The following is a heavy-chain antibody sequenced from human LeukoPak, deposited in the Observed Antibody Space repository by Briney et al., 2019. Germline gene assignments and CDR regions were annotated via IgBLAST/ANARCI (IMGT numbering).Heavy chain of an antibody. Sequence: ASVKVSCKASGYTFTSYGISWVRQAPGQGLEWMGIINPSGGSTSYAQKFQGRVTMTRDTSTSTVYMELSSLRSEDTAVYYCARVGMADAFDIWGQGTMVTVSS. CDR2: INPSGGST. D-gene: IGHD1-14*01. V-gene: IGHV1-46*01. CDR1: GYTFTSYG. J-gene: IGHJ3*02. CDR3: ARVGMADAFDI.